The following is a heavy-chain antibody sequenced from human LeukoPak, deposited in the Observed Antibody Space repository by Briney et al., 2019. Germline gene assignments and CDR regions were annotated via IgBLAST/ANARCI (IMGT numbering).Heavy chain of an antibody. CDR1: GFSISSSSYY. D-gene: IGHD2-2*02. CDR3: ARLYTGVAPLGY. J-gene: IGHJ4*02. V-gene: IGHV4-39*01. Sequence: SETLSLTCTVSGFSISSSSYYWVCIRPPPGKGLEWIGTIYYSGSTYYNPSLKSRVIISVDTSKNQFSLKLTSVTAADTAVYYCARLYTGVAPLGYWGQGTLVTVSS. CDR2: IYYSGST.